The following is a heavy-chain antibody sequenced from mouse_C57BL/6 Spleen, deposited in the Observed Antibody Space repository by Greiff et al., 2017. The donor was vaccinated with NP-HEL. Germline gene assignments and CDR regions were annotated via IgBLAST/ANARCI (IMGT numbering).Heavy chain of an antibody. Sequence: EVQLVESGGDLVKPGGSLKLSCAASGFTFSSYGMSWVRQTPDKRLEWVATISSGGSYTHYPDSVKGRFTISRDNAKNTLYLQMSSLKSEDTAMYYCAREDSSGYPFAYWGQGTLVTVSA. CDR1: GFTFSSYG. J-gene: IGHJ3*01. CDR2: ISSGGSYT. CDR3: AREDSSGYPFAY. V-gene: IGHV5-6*01. D-gene: IGHD3-2*02.